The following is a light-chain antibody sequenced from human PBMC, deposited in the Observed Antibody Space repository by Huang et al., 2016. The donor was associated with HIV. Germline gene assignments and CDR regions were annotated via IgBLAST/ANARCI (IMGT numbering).Light chain of an antibody. J-gene: IGKJ2*01. CDR1: QGAGNS. V-gene: IGKV1-27*01. CDR3: QKYNSAPYT. Sequence: DIQMTQSPSSLSTSVGDRVTITCRASQGAGNSLAWYQQKPGKVPKLLIYAASTLRSGVSSRFSGSGSGTEFTLTISGLQPEDVATYYCQKYNSAPYTFGQGTRLDIK. CDR2: AAS.